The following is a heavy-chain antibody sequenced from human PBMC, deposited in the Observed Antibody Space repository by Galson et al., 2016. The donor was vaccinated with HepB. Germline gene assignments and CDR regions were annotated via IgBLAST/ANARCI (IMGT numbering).Heavy chain of an antibody. V-gene: IGHV3-33*08. J-gene: IGHJ4*02. CDR3: ARESSGTTLGALDY. CDR1: GFSISSYS. Sequence: SLRLSCAASGFSISSYSFNWVRQAPGKGLEWVAVIWDDGTGKYYLDSVKGRFTISRDNSGKTLYLQMNSLRAEDTAVYYCARESSGTTLGALDYWGQGTLVTVSS. D-gene: IGHD1-1*01. CDR2: IWDDGTGK.